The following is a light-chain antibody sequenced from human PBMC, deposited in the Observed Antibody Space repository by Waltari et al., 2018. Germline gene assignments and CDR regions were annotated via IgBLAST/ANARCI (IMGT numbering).Light chain of an antibody. J-gene: IGKJ1*01. Sequence: EIVLTQSPGTLSLSPGERATLSCRASQSVSSSYLAWYQQKPGQPPRVLIHGASHRATGIPDRFSGSGSGTDFTLTISRLEPEDFAVYYCQQYGSSPWTFGQGTKVEIK. V-gene: IGKV3-20*01. CDR3: QQYGSSPWT. CDR2: GAS. CDR1: QSVSSSY.